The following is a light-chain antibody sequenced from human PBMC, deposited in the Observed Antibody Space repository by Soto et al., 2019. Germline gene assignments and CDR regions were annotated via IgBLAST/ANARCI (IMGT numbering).Light chain of an antibody. CDR2: EVS. J-gene: IGLJ2*01. V-gene: IGLV2-23*02. CDR3: CSYAGSSTFVV. CDR1: SRENGSYNL. Sequence: QSALTQPASVSGSPGKSITISCTGTSRENGSYNLVSWYQQHPGKAPKLMIYEVSKRPSGVSNRFSGSKSGNTASLTISGLQAEDEADYYCCSYAGSSTFVVFGGGTHLTVL.